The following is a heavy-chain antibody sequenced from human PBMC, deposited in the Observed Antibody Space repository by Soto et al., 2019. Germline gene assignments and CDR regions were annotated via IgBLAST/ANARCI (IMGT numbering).Heavy chain of an antibody. CDR1: RFTFDTYT. Sequence: LRLSCAVSRFTFDTYTMNWVRQAPGKGLEWVSSISGSSSYIYYADSVKGRFTISRDNAKKSLYLQMNNLRAEDTAVYYCASSYTGEFDYWGQGTLVTVSS. CDR3: ASSYTGEFDY. J-gene: IGHJ4*02. V-gene: IGHV3-21*01. CDR2: ISGSSSYI. D-gene: IGHD3-16*02.